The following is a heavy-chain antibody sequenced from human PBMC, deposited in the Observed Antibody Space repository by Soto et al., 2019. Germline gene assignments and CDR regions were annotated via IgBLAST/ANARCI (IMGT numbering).Heavy chain of an antibody. V-gene: IGHV3-30-3*01. CDR3: ARGSGAHYNPGNLLD. D-gene: IGHD3-10*01. J-gene: IGHJ4*02. Sequence: PGGSLRLSCGASGFTFSNYCMHWVRQAPGRRLECVAFISDDGINEYYLDSVKGGFTISPDKSRNRLSRERNSRRPEDTXVYYGARGSGAHYNPGNLLDSGQAPRLNVSS. CDR1: GFTFSNYC. CDR2: ISDDGINE.